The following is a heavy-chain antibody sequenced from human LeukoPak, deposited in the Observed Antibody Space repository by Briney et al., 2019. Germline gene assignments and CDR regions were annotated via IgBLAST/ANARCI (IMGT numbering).Heavy chain of an antibody. D-gene: IGHD1-26*01. Sequence: ASVKVSCKGSGYTFTTYGITWVRQAPGQGLEWMGWITAYNGDTNYAQKLQDRVTMTTDTSTSTAYMELRSLRYDDTAVYYCARDRYGVRSGSCDYWGQGTLVTVSS. CDR2: ITAYNGDT. CDR1: GYTFTTYG. V-gene: IGHV1-18*01. J-gene: IGHJ4*02. CDR3: ARDRYGVRSGSCDY.